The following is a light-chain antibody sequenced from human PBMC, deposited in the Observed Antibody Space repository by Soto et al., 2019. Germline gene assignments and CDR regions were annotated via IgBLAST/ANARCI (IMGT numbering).Light chain of an antibody. J-gene: IGKJ2*01. CDR2: AAP. CDR1: QSVSSSY. Sequence: EIVLTQSPGTLSLSPGERATLSCRASQSVSSSYLAWYQQKPGQAPRLLIYAAPTRATGIPDRFSGSGSGTDFTLTISRLEPEDFAVYYCQQYGSSPPYTFGQGTMLEIK. CDR3: QQYGSSPPYT. V-gene: IGKV3-20*01.